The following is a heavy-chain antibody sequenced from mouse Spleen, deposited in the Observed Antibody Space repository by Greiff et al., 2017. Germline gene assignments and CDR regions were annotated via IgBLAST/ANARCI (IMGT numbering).Heavy chain of an antibody. Sequence: VQLQQPGAELVRPGASVKLSCKASGYTFTSYWMHWVKQRPGQGLEWIGEIDPSDSYTNYNQKFKGKATLTVDKSSSTAYMQLSSLTSEDSAVYYCASPYYYGSSYYAMDYWGQGTSVTVSS. CDR2: IDPSDSYT. CDR1: GYTFTSYW. D-gene: IGHD1-1*01. J-gene: IGHJ4*01. CDR3: ASPYYYGSSYYAMDY. V-gene: IGHV1-69*02.